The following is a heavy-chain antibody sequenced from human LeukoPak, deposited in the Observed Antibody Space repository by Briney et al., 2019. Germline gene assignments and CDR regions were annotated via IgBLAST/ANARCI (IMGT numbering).Heavy chain of an antibody. V-gene: IGHV4-38-2*01. J-gene: IGHJ4*02. CDR1: GYSISNGYY. CDR2: IYHRGNI. D-gene: IGHD2-2*01. Sequence: SETLSLTCAVSGYSISNGYYWGWIRQPPGKGLEWIGSIYHRGNIYYNPSLKSRVTISVDTSKNQFSLKLSSVTAADTAVYYCAREVVPAAIDYWGQGTLVTVSS. CDR3: AREVVPAAIDY.